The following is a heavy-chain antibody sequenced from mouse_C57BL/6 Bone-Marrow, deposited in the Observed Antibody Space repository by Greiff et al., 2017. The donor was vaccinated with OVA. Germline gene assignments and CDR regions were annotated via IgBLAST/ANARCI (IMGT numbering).Heavy chain of an antibody. V-gene: IGHV1-39*01. CDR2: INPNYGTT. D-gene: IGHD2-3*01. Sequence: ESGPELVKPGASVKISCKASGYSFTDYNMNWVKQSNGKSLEWIGVINPNYGTTSYNQKFKGKATLTVDQSSSTAYMQLNSLTSEDSAVYYCARWIYDGYSYAMDYWGQGTSVTVSS. CDR3: ARWIYDGYSYAMDY. J-gene: IGHJ4*01. CDR1: GYSFTDYN.